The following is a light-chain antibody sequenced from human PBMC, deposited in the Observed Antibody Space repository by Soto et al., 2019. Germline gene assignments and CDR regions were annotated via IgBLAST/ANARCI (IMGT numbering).Light chain of an antibody. V-gene: IGLV1-40*01. Sequence: QSVLTQPPSASGAPGQRVTISCTGSSSNIGAGYDVHWYQQLPGTAPKLLIYGNSNRPSGVPDRFSGSKSGTSASLAITGLQDEDEADYYCQSYDSSLSGWVFGGGTKLTVL. CDR3: QSYDSSLSGWV. J-gene: IGLJ3*02. CDR1: SSNIGAGYD. CDR2: GNS.